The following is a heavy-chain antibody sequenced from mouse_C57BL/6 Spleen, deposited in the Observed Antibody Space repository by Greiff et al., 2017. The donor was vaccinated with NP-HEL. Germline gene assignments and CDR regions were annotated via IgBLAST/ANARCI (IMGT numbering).Heavy chain of an antibody. CDR2: IDPSDSYT. J-gene: IGHJ2*01. D-gene: IGHD4-1*01. CDR1: GYTFTSYW. Sequence: QVQLQQSGAELVKPGASVKLSCKASGYTFTSYWMQWVKQRPGQGLEWIGEIDPSDSYTNYNQKFKGKATLTVDTSSSTAYMQLSSLTSEDSAVYYCARSLTGTLDYWGQGTTLTVSS. CDR3: ARSLTGTLDY. V-gene: IGHV1-50*01.